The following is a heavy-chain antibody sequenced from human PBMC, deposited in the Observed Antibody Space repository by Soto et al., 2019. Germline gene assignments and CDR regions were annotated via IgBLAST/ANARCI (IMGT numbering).Heavy chain of an antibody. CDR3: ARDLKGIAAAGSLYYYGMDV. D-gene: IGHD6-13*01. J-gene: IGHJ6*02. CDR1: GGSISSGGYY. Sequence: SETLSLTCTVSGGSISSGGYYWSWIRQPAGKGLEWIGRIYTSGSTNYNPSLKSRVTMSVDTSKNQFSLKLSSVTAADTAVYYCARDLKGIAAAGSLYYYGMDVWGQGTTVTVSS. CDR2: IYTSGST. V-gene: IGHV4-61*02.